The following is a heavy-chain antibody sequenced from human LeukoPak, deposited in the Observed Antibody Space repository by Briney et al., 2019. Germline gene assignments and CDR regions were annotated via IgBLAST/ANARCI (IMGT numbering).Heavy chain of an antibody. CDR3: ARAGDYDSGGYSRAFDI. D-gene: IGHD3-22*01. Sequence: SETLSLTCAVYGGSFSGYYWSWIRQPPGKGLEWIGEINHSGSTNYNPSLKSRVTISVDTSKNQFSLKLSSVTAADTAVYYCARAGDYDSGGYSRAFDIWGQGTVVTVSS. V-gene: IGHV4-34*01. J-gene: IGHJ3*02. CDR1: GGSFSGYY. CDR2: INHSGST.